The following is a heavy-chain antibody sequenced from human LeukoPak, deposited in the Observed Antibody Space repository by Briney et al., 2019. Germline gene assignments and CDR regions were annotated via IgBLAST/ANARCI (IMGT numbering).Heavy chain of an antibody. CDR2: ISSTTNYI. V-gene: IGHV3-21*01. Sequence: GGSLRLSCAASGFTFSSYGMSWVRQAPGKGLEWVSSISSTTNYIYYADSMKGRFTISRDNAKNSLYLQINSLRAEDTAVYYCARDFGHWELNGGYYFDYWGQGTLVTVSS. CDR1: GFTFSSYG. D-gene: IGHD1-26*01. CDR3: ARDFGHWELNGGYYFDY. J-gene: IGHJ4*02.